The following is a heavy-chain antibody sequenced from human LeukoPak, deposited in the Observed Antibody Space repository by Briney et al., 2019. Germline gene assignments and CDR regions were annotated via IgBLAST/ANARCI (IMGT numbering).Heavy chain of an antibody. CDR3: ARGYPPLEYSGYDSYGY. Sequence: GASVKVSCKASGYTFTSYAMNWVRQAPGQGLEWMGWINTNTGNPTYAQGFTGRFVFSLDTSVSTAYLQISSLKAEDTAVYYCARGYPPLEYSGYDSYGYWGQGTLVTVSS. D-gene: IGHD5-12*01. CDR2: INTNTGNP. J-gene: IGHJ4*02. CDR1: GYTFTSYA. V-gene: IGHV7-4-1*02.